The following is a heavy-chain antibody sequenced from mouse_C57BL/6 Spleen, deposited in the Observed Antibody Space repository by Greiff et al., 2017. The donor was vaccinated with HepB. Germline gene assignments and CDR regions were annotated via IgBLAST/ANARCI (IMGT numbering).Heavy chain of an antibody. V-gene: IGHV1-61*01. J-gene: IGHJ2*01. D-gene: IGHD2-2*01. Sequence: QVHVKQPGAELVRPGSSVKLSCKASGYTFTSYWMDWVKQRPGQGLEWIGNIYPSDSETHYNQKFKDKATLTVDKSSSTAYMQLSSLTSEDSAVYYCAREGLRDYFDYWGQGTTLTVSS. CDR1: GYTFTSYW. CDR2: IYPSDSET. CDR3: AREGLRDYFDY.